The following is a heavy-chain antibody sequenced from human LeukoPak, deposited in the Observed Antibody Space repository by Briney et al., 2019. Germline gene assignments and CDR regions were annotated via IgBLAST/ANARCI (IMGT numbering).Heavy chain of an antibody. Sequence: GGSLRLSCAASGFTFSSYAMSWVRQAPGKGLEWVSGISGSGGSTYYTDSVKGRFTISRDNSKNTVYLQMNGLRAEDTAVYYCAKDLSPGPDWGQGTLVTVSS. J-gene: IGHJ4*02. CDR3: AKDLSPGPD. V-gene: IGHV3-23*01. CDR2: ISGSGGST. CDR1: GFTFSSYA.